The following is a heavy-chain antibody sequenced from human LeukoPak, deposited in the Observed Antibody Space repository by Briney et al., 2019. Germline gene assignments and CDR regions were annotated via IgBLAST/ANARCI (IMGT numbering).Heavy chain of an antibody. Sequence: PGGSLRLSCAASGFTFSSYWMSWVRQAPGKGLEWVANIKQDGSEKYYVDSVKGRFTISRDNAKNSLYLQMNSLRAEDTAVYYCARDWRITMVRGVHKDDAFDIWGQGTMVTVSS. CDR2: IKQDGSEK. CDR3: ARDWRITMVRGVHKDDAFDI. J-gene: IGHJ3*02. V-gene: IGHV3-7*01. CDR1: GFTFSSYW. D-gene: IGHD3-10*01.